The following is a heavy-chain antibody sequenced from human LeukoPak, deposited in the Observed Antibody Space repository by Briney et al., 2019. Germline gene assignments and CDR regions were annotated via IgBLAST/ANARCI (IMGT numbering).Heavy chain of an antibody. CDR2: ISSSSSTI. CDR1: GFTFSSYS. CDR3: ARATYYYDSSGYYGAFDI. J-gene: IGHJ3*02. D-gene: IGHD3-22*01. Sequence: GGSLRLSCAASGFTFSSYSMNWVRQAPGKGLEWVSYISSSSSTIYYADSVKGRFTISRDNAKNSLYLQMNSLRAEDTAAYYCARATYYYDSSGYYGAFDIWGQGTMVTVSS. V-gene: IGHV3-48*01.